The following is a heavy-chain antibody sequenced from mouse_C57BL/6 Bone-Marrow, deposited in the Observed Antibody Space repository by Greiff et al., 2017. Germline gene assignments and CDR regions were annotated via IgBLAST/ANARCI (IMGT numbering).Heavy chain of an antibody. CDR2: IYPRSGNT. Sequence: VKLMESGAELARPGASVKLSCKASGYTFTSYGISWVKQRTGQGLEWIGEIYPRSGNTYYNEKFKGKATLTADKSSSTAYMELRSLTSEDSAVYFCARRELRAYFDYWGQGTTLTVSS. V-gene: IGHV1-81*01. D-gene: IGHD3-3*01. CDR3: ARRELRAYFDY. J-gene: IGHJ2*01. CDR1: GYTFTSYG.